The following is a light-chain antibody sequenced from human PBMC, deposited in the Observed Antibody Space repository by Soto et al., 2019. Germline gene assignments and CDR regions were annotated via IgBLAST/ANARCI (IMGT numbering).Light chain of an antibody. CDR1: RHVYINA. CDR2: GAS. Sequence: VVLTQSPATLSLSPGERATLSCRASRHVYINALGWYQQKPGRTPTLLIYGASTRATDVTDRFSATGSGTDFSLTISRVEPEDSAVYYCQQYGASPFTFGPGTRLEI. V-gene: IGKV3-20*01. CDR3: QQYGASPFT. J-gene: IGKJ3*01.